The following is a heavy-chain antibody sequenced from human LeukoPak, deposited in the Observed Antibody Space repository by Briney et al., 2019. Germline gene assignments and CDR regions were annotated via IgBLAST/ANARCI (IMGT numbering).Heavy chain of an antibody. CDR2: ISAYNGNT. J-gene: IGHJ4*02. CDR1: GYTFTSYG. Sequence: ASVKVSCKASGYTFTSYGISWVRQAPGQGLEWMGWISAYNGNTNYAQKLQGRVTMTTDTSTSTAYMELRSLRSDDTAVYYCARYYYGSAPEAGPILYWGQGTLVTVSS. CDR3: ARYYYGSAPEAGPILY. V-gene: IGHV1-18*01. D-gene: IGHD3-10*01.